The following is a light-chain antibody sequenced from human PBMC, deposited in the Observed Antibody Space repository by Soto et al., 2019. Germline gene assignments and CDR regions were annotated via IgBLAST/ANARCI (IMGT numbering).Light chain of an antibody. Sequence: DIQMTQSPSSLSASVGDRVTITCRASQSISRYLNWYQQKPGKAPRRLISTTTTLQSGVPSRFSGSGSRTDFTLTITSLQPEDFATYYCQQTYSTIFTFGPGTKVDIK. V-gene: IGKV1-39*01. J-gene: IGKJ3*01. CDR3: QQTYSTIFT. CDR2: TTT. CDR1: QSISRY.